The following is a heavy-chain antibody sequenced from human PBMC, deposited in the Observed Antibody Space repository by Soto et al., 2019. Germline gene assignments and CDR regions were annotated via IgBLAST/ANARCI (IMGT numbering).Heavy chain of an antibody. CDR1: GGSISSYY. V-gene: IGHV4-59*01. CDR2: IYYSGST. D-gene: IGHD4-17*01. CDR3: AREVPATVTTGGWFDP. Sequence: SETLSLTCTVSGGSISSYYWSWIRQPQGKGLEWIGYIYYSGSTNYNPSLKSRVTMSVDTSKNQFSLKLSSVTAADTAVYYCAREVPATVTTGGWFDPWGQGILVTVSS. J-gene: IGHJ5*02.